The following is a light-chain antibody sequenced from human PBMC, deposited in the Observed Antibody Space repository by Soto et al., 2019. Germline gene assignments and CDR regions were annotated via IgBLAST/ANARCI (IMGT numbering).Light chain of an antibody. V-gene: IGKV1-8*01. CDR2: AAS. CDR1: QGISSY. Sequence: AIRMTQSPSSFSASTGDRVTITCRASQGISSYLAWYQQKPGKAPKLLIYAASTLQSGVPSRFSGSGSGTDFPRTISCLQSEDFATYYCQQYYSYPYAFGQGTKLEIK. J-gene: IGKJ2*01. CDR3: QQYYSYPYA.